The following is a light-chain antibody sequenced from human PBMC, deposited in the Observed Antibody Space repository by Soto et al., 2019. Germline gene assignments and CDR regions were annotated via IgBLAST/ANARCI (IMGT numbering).Light chain of an antibody. CDR1: QSVLYSSNNKNY. CDR3: QQYYSTPPT. J-gene: IGKJ5*01. CDR2: WAS. Sequence: DIVMTQSPDSLAVSLGERATINCKSSQSVLYSSNNKNYLAWYQQKPGQPPKELIYWASTRESGGPDRFSGSGSGTDFTLTISSLQAEDVAVYYCQQYYSTPPTFGQGTRLEIK. V-gene: IGKV4-1*01.